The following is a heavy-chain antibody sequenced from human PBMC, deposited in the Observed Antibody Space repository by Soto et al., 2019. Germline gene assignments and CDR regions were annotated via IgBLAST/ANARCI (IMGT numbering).Heavy chain of an antibody. J-gene: IGHJ5*02. CDR2: ISAYNGNT. V-gene: IGHV1-18*04. CDR1: GYAFNRYG. CDR3: ARSYCSTYTCYSYWFEP. D-gene: IGHD2-2*01. Sequence: ASVKVSCKASGYAFNRYGLTWVRQAPGQGLEWMGWISAYNGNTNYAQNLQGRVTMTTDTSTSTAYMELRNLNSDDTAVYYCARSYCSTYTCYSYWFEPWGKGTLVTV.